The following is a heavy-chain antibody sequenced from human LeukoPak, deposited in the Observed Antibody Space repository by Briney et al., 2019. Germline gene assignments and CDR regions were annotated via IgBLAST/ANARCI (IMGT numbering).Heavy chain of an antibody. D-gene: IGHD3-22*01. CDR2: ISGSGGST. J-gene: IGHJ4*02. CDR1: GFTFSSYG. CDR3: AKVEGAFYDSSGYYQEPTFDY. V-gene: IGHV3-23*01. Sequence: GGTLRLSCAASGFTFSSYGMSWVRQAPGKGLEWVSAISGSGGSTYYADSVKSRFTISRDNSKNTLYLQMNSLRAEDTAVYYCAKVEGAFYDSSGYYQEPTFDYWGQGTLVTVSS.